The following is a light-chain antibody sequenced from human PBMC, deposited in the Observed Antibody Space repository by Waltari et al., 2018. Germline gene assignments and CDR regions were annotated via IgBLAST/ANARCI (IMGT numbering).Light chain of an antibody. CDR3: HSRDGSGVGGS. Sequence: SSELTQDPAVSVAMGQTVRITCQGDSLRSLYARWYQQRPGQAPILVMYDKNNRPSGVPDRFSGSSSDDAASLTITGAQAEDEGSYYCHSRDGSGVGGSFGGGTKLTVL. CDR2: DKN. J-gene: IGLJ2*01. CDR1: SLRSLY. V-gene: IGLV3-19*01.